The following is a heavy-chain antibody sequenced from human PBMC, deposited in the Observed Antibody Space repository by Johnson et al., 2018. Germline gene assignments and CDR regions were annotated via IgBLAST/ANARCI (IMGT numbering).Heavy chain of an antibody. CDR3: ARGGYHANAFDI. D-gene: IGHD2-2*01. CDR1: GDSISNNY. Sequence: VQLHESGPGLVKPSETLSLTCTVSGDSISNNYWSWIRQPPGKGLEWIGYIYYSGSTNYNPSLKSRVTISVDTSKNQFSLKLSSVTAADTAVYYCARGGYHANAFDIWGQGTMVTVSS. J-gene: IGHJ3*02. V-gene: IGHV4-59*01. CDR2: IYYSGST.